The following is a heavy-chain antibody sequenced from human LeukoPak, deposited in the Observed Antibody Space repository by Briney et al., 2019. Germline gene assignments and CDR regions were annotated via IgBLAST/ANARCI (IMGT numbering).Heavy chain of an antibody. J-gene: IGHJ4*02. Sequence: GGSLRLSCAASGFTFSSYAMSWVRQAPGKGLEWASAISGSGGSTYYADSVKGRFTISRDNSKNTLYLQMNSLRAEDAAVYYCTTDTFGARDSWGQGTLVTVSS. CDR3: TTDTFGARDS. V-gene: IGHV3-23*01. CDR1: GFTFSSYA. CDR2: ISGSGGST. D-gene: IGHD3-10*01.